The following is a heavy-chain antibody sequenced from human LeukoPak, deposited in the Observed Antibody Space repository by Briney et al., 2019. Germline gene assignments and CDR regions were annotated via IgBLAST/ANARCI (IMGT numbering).Heavy chain of an antibody. CDR2: IYYSGST. Sequence: PAQTLSLTCTVSGGPISSGGYYWSWIRQHPGKGLEWMGYIYYSGSTYYNASLKSRVTISVDTSKHQFPLKLSSVTAADTAVYYCAREGVGVAAADLHAFDYWGQGTLVTVSS. CDR1: GGPISSGGYY. D-gene: IGHD6-13*01. J-gene: IGHJ4*02. CDR3: AREGVGVAAADLHAFDY. V-gene: IGHV4-31*03.